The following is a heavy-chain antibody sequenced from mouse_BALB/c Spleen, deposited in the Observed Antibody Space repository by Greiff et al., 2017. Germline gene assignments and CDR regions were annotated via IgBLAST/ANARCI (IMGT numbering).Heavy chain of an antibody. Sequence: EVQGVESGGGLVKPGGSLKLSCAASGFAFSSYDMSWVRQTPEKRLEWVAYISSGGGSTYYPDTVKGRFTISRDNAKNTLYLQMSSLKSEDTAMYYCARQSLLRLPFDYWGQGTTLTVSS. CDR3: ARQSLLRLPFDY. J-gene: IGHJ2*01. CDR2: ISSGGGST. CDR1: GFAFSSYD. V-gene: IGHV5-12-1*01. D-gene: IGHD1-2*01.